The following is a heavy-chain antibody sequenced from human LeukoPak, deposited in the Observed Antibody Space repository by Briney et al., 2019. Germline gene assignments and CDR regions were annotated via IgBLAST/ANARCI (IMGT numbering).Heavy chain of an antibody. CDR1: GGSFSGYY. CDR2: INHSGST. Sequence: SETLSLTCAVYGGSFSGYYWSWIRQPPGKGLEWIGEINHSGSTNYNPSLKSRVTISVDASKNQFSLKLSSVTAADTAVYYCARGRPSGGCDFRAATRAEPFDYWGQGTLVTVSS. J-gene: IGHJ4*02. CDR3: ARGRPSGGCDFRAATRAEPFDY. D-gene: IGHD2-15*01. V-gene: IGHV4-34*01.